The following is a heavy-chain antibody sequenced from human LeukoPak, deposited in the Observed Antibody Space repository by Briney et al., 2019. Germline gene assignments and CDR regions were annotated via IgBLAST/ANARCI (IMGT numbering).Heavy chain of an antibody. CDR2: IYYSGST. CDR1: GGSITTGNYY. CDR3: ARTSYSSMGAFDI. Sequence: TLSLLCTVSGGSITTGNYYWHWIPQHRGEGLEWIGYIYYSGSTYYNPSLKSRLTISVDTSQSQFSVRLSSVTAAHTAVYYCARTSYSSMGAFDIWGQGTMVTVSS. V-gene: IGHV4-31*03. J-gene: IGHJ3*02. D-gene: IGHD6-13*01.